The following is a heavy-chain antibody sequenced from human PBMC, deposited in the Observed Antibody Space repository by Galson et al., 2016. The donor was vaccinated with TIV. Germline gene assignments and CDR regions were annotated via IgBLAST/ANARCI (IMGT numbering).Heavy chain of an antibody. CDR2: ICPDDSDS. D-gene: IGHD2/OR15-2a*01. J-gene: IGHJ6*02. CDR3: ARHVAPVSMRSDYSQYYTMDV. CDR1: GYTFSIYC. V-gene: IGHV5-51*01. Sequence: QSGAEVNKPGESLKVSCRASGYTFSIYCIGWVRQMPGRGLEWMGIICPDDSDSSYSPSFQGRVTISADKSSSTTYLQWSSLKASDTALYFCARHVAPVSMRSDYSQYYTMDVWGQGTTVTVSS.